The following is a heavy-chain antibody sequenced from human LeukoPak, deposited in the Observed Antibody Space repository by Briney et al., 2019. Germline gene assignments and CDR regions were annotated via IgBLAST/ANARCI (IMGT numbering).Heavy chain of an antibody. V-gene: IGHV3-21*01. CDR1: GFTFNAYS. J-gene: IGHJ4*02. Sequence: GSRTHSCAASGFTFNAYSMNWVRQAPGKGLEWVSSITYKSIYIYYADSLKGRFTISRDNAKNSLYPQMNSLRAEDTAVYYCARGSLIDYWGQGWPASVSS. CDR2: ITYKSIYI. D-gene: IGHD3-9*01. CDR3: ARGSLIDY.